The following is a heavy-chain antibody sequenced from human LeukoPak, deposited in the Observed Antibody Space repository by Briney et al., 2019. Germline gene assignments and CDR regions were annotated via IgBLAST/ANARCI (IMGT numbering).Heavy chain of an antibody. CDR2: IEQEGSEK. CDR3: ARRGRIFGVVIIGYFDY. D-gene: IGHD3-3*01. CDR1: GFTFSSYW. V-gene: IGHV3-7*05. Sequence: GGSLRLSCAASGFTFSSYWMSWVRQAPGKGLEWVANIEQEGSEKNYVDSVKGRFTISGDNAKNSLYLQMNSLRAEDTAVYYCARRGRIFGVVIIGYFDYWGQGTLVTVSS. J-gene: IGHJ4*02.